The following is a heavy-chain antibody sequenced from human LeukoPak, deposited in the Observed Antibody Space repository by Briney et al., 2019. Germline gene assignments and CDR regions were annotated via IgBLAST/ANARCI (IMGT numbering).Heavy chain of an antibody. CDR2: IKQDGSEK. CDR1: GFTFSSYW. J-gene: IGHJ6*02. Sequence: GGSLRLSCATSGFTFSSYWMSWVRQAPGKGLEWVANIKQDGSEKYYADSAKGRFTISRDNAKNSPYLQMNSLRAEDTAVYYCARYANGVWAYYYYYGMDVWGQGTTVTVSS. D-gene: IGHD2-8*01. CDR3: ARYANGVWAYYYYYGMDV. V-gene: IGHV3-7*01.